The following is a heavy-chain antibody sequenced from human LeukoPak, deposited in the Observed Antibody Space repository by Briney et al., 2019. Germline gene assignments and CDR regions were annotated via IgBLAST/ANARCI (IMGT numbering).Heavy chain of an antibody. CDR3: ARGRLGRYDAFDI. CDR2: IYYSGST. D-gene: IGHD3-16*01. Sequence: PSEALSLTCTVSGVSISSYYWSWIRQPPGKGLEWIGYIYYSGSTNYNPSLKSRVTISVDTSKNQFSLKLSSVTAADTAVYYCARGRLGRYDAFDIWGQGTMVTVSS. J-gene: IGHJ3*02. V-gene: IGHV4-59*01. CDR1: GVSISSYY.